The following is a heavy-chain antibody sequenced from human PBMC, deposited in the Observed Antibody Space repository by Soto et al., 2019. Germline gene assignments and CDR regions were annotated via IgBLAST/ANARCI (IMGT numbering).Heavy chain of an antibody. J-gene: IGHJ4*02. Sequence: GGSLRLSCAASGFTFNSHAMAWVRQAPGKGLECVSRISDNGGTTVYADSVRGRFIISRDNSKNILYLQMNSLRVEDTALYFCVKYIYRLPPDYWGQGSLVTVSS. CDR3: VKYIYRLPPDY. CDR2: ISDNGGTT. D-gene: IGHD3-9*01. V-gene: IGHV3-23*01. CDR1: GFTFNSHA.